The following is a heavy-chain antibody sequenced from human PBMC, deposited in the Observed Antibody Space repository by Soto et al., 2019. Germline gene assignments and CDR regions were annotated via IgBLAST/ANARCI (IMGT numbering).Heavy chain of an antibody. V-gene: IGHV3-66*01. J-gene: IGHJ6*03. D-gene: IGHD2-2*01. CDR1: GFTVSSNY. CDR2: IYSGGST. Sequence: AGGSLRLSCAASGFTVSSNYMSWVRQAPGKGLEWVSVIYSGGSTYYADSVKGRFTISRDNSKNTLYLQMNSLRAEDTAVYYCARGVPAASPFYYYYYYMDVWGKGTTVTVSS. CDR3: ARGVPAASPFYYYYYYMDV.